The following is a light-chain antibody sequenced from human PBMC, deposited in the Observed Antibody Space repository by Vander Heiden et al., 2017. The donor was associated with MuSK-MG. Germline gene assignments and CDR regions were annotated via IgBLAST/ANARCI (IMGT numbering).Light chain of an antibody. CDR1: QSVSSN. V-gene: IGKV3-15*01. J-gene: IGKJ2*01. Sequence: EIVMTQSPATLSVSPGERATLSCRASQSVSSNLAWYQQKPGQAPRLLIYGASTRATGIPARFSGSGYGKEFTLTISSRQSEDFAVYYCQQYKNWPPVTFGQGTKLEIK. CDR3: QQYKNWPPVT. CDR2: GAS.